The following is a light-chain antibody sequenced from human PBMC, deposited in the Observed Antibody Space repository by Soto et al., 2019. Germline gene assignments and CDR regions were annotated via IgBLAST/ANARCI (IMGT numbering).Light chain of an antibody. CDR3: LLSYNGPYV. Sequence: QAVVTQEPSLTLSPGGTGTLTCGSSTGAVTNGHYPYWFQQKPGQAPRTLIYDTTNRPSWTPARFSGSLLRGKAALTLSGAQPEDEADYYCLLSYNGPYVFGTGTKVNVL. CDR1: TGAVTNGHY. V-gene: IGLV7-46*01. J-gene: IGLJ1*01. CDR2: DTT.